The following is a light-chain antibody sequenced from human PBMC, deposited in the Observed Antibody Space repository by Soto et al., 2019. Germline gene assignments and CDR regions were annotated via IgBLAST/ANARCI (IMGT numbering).Light chain of an antibody. V-gene: IGLV2-14*01. CDR3: SSFTSSSTWV. CDR2: EVS. Sequence: QSALTQPASVSGSPGQSITISCTGTSSDVGAYNYVSWFQQYPGKAPKLLIYEVSYRPSGVSVRFSGSKSGNTASLTISGLQAEDEADFYCSSFTSSSTWVFGGGTKLT. J-gene: IGLJ3*02. CDR1: SSDVGAYNY.